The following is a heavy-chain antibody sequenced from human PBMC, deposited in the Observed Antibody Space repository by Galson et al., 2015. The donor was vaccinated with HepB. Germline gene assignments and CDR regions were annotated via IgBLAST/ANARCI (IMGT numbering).Heavy chain of an antibody. D-gene: IGHD1-26*01. Sequence: SLRLSCAASGFTFSSYAMHWVRQAPGKGLEWVAVISYDGSNKYYADSVKGRFTISRDNSKNTLYLQMNSLRAEDTAVYYCARDGSWIRGIVGATEEDAFDIRGQGTMVTVSS. CDR2: ISYDGSNK. J-gene: IGHJ3*02. V-gene: IGHV3-30*04. CDR3: ARDGSWIRGIVGATEEDAFDI. CDR1: GFTFSSYA.